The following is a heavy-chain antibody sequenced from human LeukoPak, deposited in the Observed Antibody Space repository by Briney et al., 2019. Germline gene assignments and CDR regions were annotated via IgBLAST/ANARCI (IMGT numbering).Heavy chain of an antibody. CDR2: IIPIFGTA. CDR3: ARALGYYYDSSGYYYFDY. J-gene: IGHJ4*02. V-gene: IGHV1-69*05. Sequence: ASVKVSCKASGGTFSSYAISWVRQAPGQGLEWMGAIIPIFGTANYAQKFQGRVTITTDESTSTAYMELSSLRSEDTAVYYCARALGYYYDSSGYYYFDYWGQGTLVTVSS. CDR1: GGTFSSYA. D-gene: IGHD3-22*01.